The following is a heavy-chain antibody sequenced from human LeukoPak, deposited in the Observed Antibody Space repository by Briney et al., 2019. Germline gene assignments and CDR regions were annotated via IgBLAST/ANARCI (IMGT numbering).Heavy chain of an antibody. CDR2: IYSGGST. V-gene: IGHV3-66*01. CDR3: AKADPYSSSSGAYDY. D-gene: IGHD6-6*01. CDR1: GFTVSSNF. Sequence: GGSLRLSCAASGFTVSSNFMSWVRQAPGKGLEWVSVIYSGGSTYYADSVKGRFTISRDNSKNTLYLQMNSLRAEDTAVYYCAKADPYSSSSGAYDYWGQGTLVTVSS. J-gene: IGHJ4*02.